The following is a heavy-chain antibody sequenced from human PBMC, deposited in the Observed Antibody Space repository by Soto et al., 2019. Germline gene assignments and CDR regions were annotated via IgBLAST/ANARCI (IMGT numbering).Heavy chain of an antibody. J-gene: IGHJ6*01. CDR1: GLTLGSYA. D-gene: IGHD3-3*01. CDR3: AGWTNLWSGYAYYYYGMDV. Sequence: GSLRISCSACGLTLGSYAMQWVRQAPGNGLEWVSVIYSGGSTYYADSVKGRFTISRDNSKNTLYLQMNRLRAEDTAVYYCAGWTNLWSGYAYYYYGMDVWGQGTTVTVSS. V-gene: IGHV3-53*01. CDR2: IYSGGST.